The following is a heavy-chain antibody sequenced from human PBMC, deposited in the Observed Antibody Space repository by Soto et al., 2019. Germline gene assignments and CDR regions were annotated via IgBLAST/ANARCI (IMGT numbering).Heavy chain of an antibody. D-gene: IGHD2-2*01. CDR3: ARDREIVVVPAAMKYYYYYYGMDV. J-gene: IGHJ6*02. CDR1: GFTFSSYA. V-gene: IGHV3-30-3*01. Sequence: PGGSLRLSXAASGFTFSSYAMHWVRQAPGKGLEWVAVISYDGSNKYYADSVKGRFTISRDNSKNTLYLQMNSLRAEDTAVYYCARDREIVVVPAAMKYYYYYYGMDVWGQGTTVTVSS. CDR2: ISYDGSNK.